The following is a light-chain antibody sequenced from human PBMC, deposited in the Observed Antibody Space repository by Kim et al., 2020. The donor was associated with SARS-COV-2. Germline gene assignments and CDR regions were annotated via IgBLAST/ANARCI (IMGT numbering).Light chain of an antibody. CDR3: AAWDDSLSAQV. J-gene: IGLJ2*01. CDR1: SSNIGSNY. Sequence: GQRVTLSCSGRSSNIGSNYVYWYQQLPGTAPKLLIYRNNQRPSGVPDRFSGSKSGTSASLAISGLRSEDEADYYCAAWDDSLSAQVFGGGTQLTVL. V-gene: IGLV1-47*01. CDR2: RNN.